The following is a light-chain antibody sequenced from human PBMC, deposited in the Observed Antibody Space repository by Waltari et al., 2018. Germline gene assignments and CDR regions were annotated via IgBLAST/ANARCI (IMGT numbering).Light chain of an antibody. CDR3: QQYNNWPPWT. CDR1: QSVSSN. Sequence: EFVMTQSPATLSVSPEERPTLSCRSSQSVSSNLAWYQHKTGQAPRLLIYGASTRATGSSAIFSGARAVTEFSLTIRILQCEAFSAYYCQQYNNWPPWTFGQGTTVEIK. V-gene: IGKV3-15*01. J-gene: IGKJ1*01. CDR2: GAS.